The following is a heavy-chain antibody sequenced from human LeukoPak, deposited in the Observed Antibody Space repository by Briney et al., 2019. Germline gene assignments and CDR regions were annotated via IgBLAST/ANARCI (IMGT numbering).Heavy chain of an antibody. CDR2: IYYSGST. J-gene: IGHJ4*02. V-gene: IGHV4-59*01. CDR3: ARDRKGNLGATWIFDY. Sequence: SETPSLTCTVSGGSISSYYWSWIRQPPGKGLEWIGYIYYSGSTNYNPSLKSRVTISVDTSKNQFSLKLSSVTAADTAVYYCARDRKGNLGATWIFDYWGQGTLVTVSS. CDR1: GGSISSYY. D-gene: IGHD1-26*01.